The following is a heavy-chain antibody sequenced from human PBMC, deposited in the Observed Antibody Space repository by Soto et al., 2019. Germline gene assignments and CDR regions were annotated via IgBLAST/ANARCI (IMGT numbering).Heavy chain of an antibody. V-gene: IGHV3-48*01. J-gene: IGHJ6*02. D-gene: IGHD2-15*01. CDR1: GFTFSSCS. CDR2: ISSSSSTI. Sequence: EVQLVESGGGLVQPGGSLRLSCAASGFTFSSCSMNWVRQAPGKGLEWVSYISSSSSTIYYADSVKGRFTISRDNAKNSLYLQMNSLRAEDTAVYYCARHRGYCSGGSCSYYYYGMDVWGQGTTVTVSS. CDR3: ARHRGYCSGGSCSYYYYGMDV.